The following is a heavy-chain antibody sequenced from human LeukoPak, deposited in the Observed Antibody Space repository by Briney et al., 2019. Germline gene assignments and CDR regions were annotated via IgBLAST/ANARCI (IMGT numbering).Heavy chain of an antibody. CDR2: IIPIFGTA. CDR3: AKDYRFSDPKSGLASDH. V-gene: IGHV1-69*05. CDR1: GGTFSSYA. Sequence: SVKVSCKASGGTFSSYAISWVRQAPGQGLEWMGGIIPIFGTANYAQKFQGRVTMTTDTSTSTAYMELRNLRSDDTAVYYCAKDYRFSDPKSGLASDHWGQGTLVTVSS. D-gene: IGHD3-16*02. J-gene: IGHJ4*02.